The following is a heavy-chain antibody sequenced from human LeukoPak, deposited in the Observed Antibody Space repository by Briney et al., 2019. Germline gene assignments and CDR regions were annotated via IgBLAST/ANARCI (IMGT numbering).Heavy chain of an antibody. Sequence: PGGSLRLSCAASGFTFSSYSMNWVRQPPGKGLEWIGSIYYSGSTYYNPSLKSRVTISVDTSKNQFSLKLSSVTAADTAVYYCARHLVAGTEPYYFDYWGQGTLVTVSS. V-gene: IGHV4-39*01. D-gene: IGHD6-19*01. J-gene: IGHJ4*02. CDR2: IYYSGST. CDR3: ARHLVAGTEPYYFDY. CDR1: GFTFSSYSMN.